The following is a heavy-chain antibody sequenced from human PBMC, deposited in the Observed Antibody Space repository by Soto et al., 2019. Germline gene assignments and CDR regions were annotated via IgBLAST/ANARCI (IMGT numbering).Heavy chain of an antibody. CDR3: ARDRKWEQWRGPHDAFEI. V-gene: IGHV3-23*01. Sequence: GGSLRLSCAASGFTFSSYAMPWVRQAPGKGLEWVSAISGSATTHYADSVKGRFTISRDNAKNSLYLQMNSLRDDDTAVYYCARDRKWEQWRGPHDAFEILGQGTMVTVSS. CDR2: ISGSATT. D-gene: IGHD1-26*01. CDR1: GFTFSSYA. J-gene: IGHJ3*02.